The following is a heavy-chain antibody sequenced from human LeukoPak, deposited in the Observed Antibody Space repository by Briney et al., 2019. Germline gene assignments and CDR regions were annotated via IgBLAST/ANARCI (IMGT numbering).Heavy chain of an antibody. CDR2: FDPEDGET. CDR1: GYTLTELS. J-gene: IGHJ4*02. V-gene: IGHV1-24*01. CDR3: ATDGWAVAGNTEYYIDY. D-gene: IGHD6-19*01. Sequence: ASVKVSCKVSGYTLTELSMHWVRQAPGKGLERMGGFDPEDGETIYAQKFQGGVTMTEDTSTDTAYMELSSLRSEDTAVYYCATDGWAVAGNTEYYIDYWGQGTLVTVSS.